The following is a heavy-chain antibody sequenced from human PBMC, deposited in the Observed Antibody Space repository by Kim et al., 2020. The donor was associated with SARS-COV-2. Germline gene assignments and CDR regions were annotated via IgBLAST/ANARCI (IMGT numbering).Heavy chain of an antibody. V-gene: IGHV5-51*01. CDR3: ARFKSSGYDPYYYGMDV. CDR2: IYPGDSDT. D-gene: IGHD5-12*01. J-gene: IGHJ6*02. CDR1: GYSFTSYW. Sequence: GESLKISCKGSGYSFTSYWIGWVRQMPGKGLEWMGIIYPGDSDTRYSPSFQGQVTISADKSISTAYLQWSSLKASDTAMYYCARFKSSGYDPYYYGMDVWGQGTTVTVSS.